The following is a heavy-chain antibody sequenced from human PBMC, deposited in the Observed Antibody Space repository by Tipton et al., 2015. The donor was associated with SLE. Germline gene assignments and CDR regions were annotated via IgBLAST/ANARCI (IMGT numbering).Heavy chain of an antibody. CDR1: GYSISSGYF. D-gene: IGHD1-26*01. CDR3: ARDFKGIVADYFDY. CDR2: IYYTGSA. J-gene: IGHJ4*02. V-gene: IGHV4-28*03. Sequence: LSLTCAVSGYSISSGYFWAWIRQPPGKGLEWIGYIYYTGSASYSPSLNSRVSMSVDTSRNQFSLRLSSVTAADTAVYYCARDFKGIVADYFDYWGQGTLVTVSS.